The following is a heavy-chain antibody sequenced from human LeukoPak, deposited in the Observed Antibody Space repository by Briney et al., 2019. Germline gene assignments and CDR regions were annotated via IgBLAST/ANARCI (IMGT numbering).Heavy chain of an antibody. Sequence: GGSLRLSCAASGFTFSSNWMTWVRQAPGKGLEWVANIKEDGSEEYYVDSVKGRFTISRDNAKNTLYLQMNSLRAEDTAVYYCARQKTFQMATAHFDYWGQGTLVTVSS. CDR3: ARQKTFQMATAHFDY. J-gene: IGHJ4*02. CDR1: GFTFSSNW. CDR2: IKEDGSEE. V-gene: IGHV3-7*01. D-gene: IGHD5-24*01.